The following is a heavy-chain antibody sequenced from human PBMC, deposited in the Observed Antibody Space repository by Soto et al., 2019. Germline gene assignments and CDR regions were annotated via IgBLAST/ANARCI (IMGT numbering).Heavy chain of an antibody. CDR1: GFTFSSYT. CDR2: ISSSSSSI. V-gene: IGHV3-21*01. Sequence: EVQLVESGGGLVKPGGSLRLSCAASGFTFSSYTMNWVRQAPGKGLEWVSSISSSSSSINYADSVKGRFTISRDNAKNSLFREVNSLRAEETAVYYCARKRSLGNRWGFDYWGQGTLVTVSS. D-gene: IGHD7-27*01. J-gene: IGHJ4*02. CDR3: ARKRSLGNRWGFDY.